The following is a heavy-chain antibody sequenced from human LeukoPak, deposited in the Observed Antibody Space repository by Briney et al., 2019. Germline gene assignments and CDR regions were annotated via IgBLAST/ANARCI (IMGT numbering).Heavy chain of an antibody. CDR3: AAGPPAALLY. CDR2: IYYSGST. V-gene: IGHV4-59*01. CDR1: GGSISSYY. Sequence: SETLSLTCTVSGGSISSYYWSWIRQPPGKGLEWIGYIYYSGSTNYNLSLKSRVTISVDTSKNQFSLKLSSVTAADTAVYYCAAGPPAALLYWGQGTLVTVSS. J-gene: IGHJ4*02. D-gene: IGHD2-2*01.